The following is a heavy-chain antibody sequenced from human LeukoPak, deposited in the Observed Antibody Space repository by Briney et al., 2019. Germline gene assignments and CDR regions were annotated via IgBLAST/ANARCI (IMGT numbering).Heavy chain of an antibody. D-gene: IGHD3-10*01. CDR1: GYNFATYW. J-gene: IGHJ6*03. CDR2: IYPSDSDT. Sequence: GESMKISCKTSGYNFATYWIGWVRQMPGKGLEWMGIIYPSDSDTRYSPSFQGQVTISADKSISTAYLHWNSLKASDTAMYYCARLYGNYMDVWGKGTTVTVSS. V-gene: IGHV5-51*01. CDR3: ARLYGNYMDV.